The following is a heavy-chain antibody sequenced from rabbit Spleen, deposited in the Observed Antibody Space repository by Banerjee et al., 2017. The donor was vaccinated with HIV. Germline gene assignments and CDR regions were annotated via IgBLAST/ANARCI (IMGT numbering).Heavy chain of an antibody. CDR3: ARDLAGVIGWNFGL. CDR2: IDPIFGIA. D-gene: IGHD4-1*01. Sequence: EESGGDLVKPEGSLTLTCTASGFSFSGTYWICWVRQAPGKGLEWIGDIDPIFGIAVYASWVNGRFTISSHNAQNTLYLQLNSLTAADTATYFCARDLAGVIGWNFGLWGPGTLVTVS. V-gene: IGHV1S45*01. CDR1: GFSFSGTYW. J-gene: IGHJ6*01.